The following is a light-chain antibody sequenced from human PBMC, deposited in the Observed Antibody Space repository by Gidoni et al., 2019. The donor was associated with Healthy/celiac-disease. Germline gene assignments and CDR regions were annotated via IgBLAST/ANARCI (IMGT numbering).Light chain of an antibody. CDR3: AAWDDSLNGVV. J-gene: IGLJ2*01. CDR1: SSNIGSNT. Sequence: AQRVTISCSGSSSNIGSNTVNWYQQLPGTAPKLLIYSNNQRPSGVPDRFSGSKSGTSASLAISGLQSEDEADYYCAAWDDSLNGVVFGGGTKLTVL. CDR2: SNN. V-gene: IGLV1-44*01.